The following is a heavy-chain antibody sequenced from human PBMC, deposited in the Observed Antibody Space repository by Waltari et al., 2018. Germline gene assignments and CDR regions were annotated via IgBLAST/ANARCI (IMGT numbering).Heavy chain of an antibody. Sequence: EVQLLESGGGLVQPGESLRLSCAASGFPFSTYGMRWVRQDPGKGLDWVSVISSGDTTDYADAVKGRFTISRDNSKNTVYLRMNSLRAEDTAVYYCARVVSSGYPDIWGQGTMVTVSS. V-gene: IGHV3-23*03. CDR3: ARVVSSGYPDI. CDR1: GFPFSTYG. J-gene: IGHJ3*02. CDR2: ISSGDTT. D-gene: IGHD6-19*01.